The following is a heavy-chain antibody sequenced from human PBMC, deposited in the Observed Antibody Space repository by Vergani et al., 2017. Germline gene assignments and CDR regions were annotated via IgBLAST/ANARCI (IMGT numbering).Heavy chain of an antibody. D-gene: IGHD3-10*01. CDR3: AREPSRVVRRVIYYYYYGMDV. V-gene: IGHV3-33*01. CDR1: GFTFSSYG. CDR2: IWYDGSNK. Sequence: QVQLVESGGGVVQPGRSLRLSCAASGFTFSSYGMHWVRQAPGKGLEGVAVIWYDGSNKYYADSVKGRFTISRDNSKNTLYLQMNSLRAADSAAYYCAREPSRVVRRVIYYYYYGMDVWGQGTTVTVSS. J-gene: IGHJ6*02.